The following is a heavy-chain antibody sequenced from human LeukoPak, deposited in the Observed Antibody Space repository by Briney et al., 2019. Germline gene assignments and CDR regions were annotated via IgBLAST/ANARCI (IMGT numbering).Heavy chain of an antibody. J-gene: IGHJ4*02. Sequence: SETLSLTCTVSGGSISSYYWSWIRQPPGKGLEWIGYIYYSGSTYYNPSLKSRVTISVDTSKNQFSLKLSSVTAADTAVYYCARGWNYYDSSGYYYEWGQGTLVTVSS. CDR2: IYYSGST. CDR1: GGSISSYY. V-gene: IGHV4-30-4*01. CDR3: ARGWNYYDSSGYYYE. D-gene: IGHD3-22*01.